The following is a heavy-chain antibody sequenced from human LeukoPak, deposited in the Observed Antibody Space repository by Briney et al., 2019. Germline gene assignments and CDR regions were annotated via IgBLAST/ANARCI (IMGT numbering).Heavy chain of an antibody. Sequence: SVKVSCKASGGTFISYAISWVRQAPGQGLEWMGGIIPIFGTANYAQKFQGRVTITADESTSTAYMELSSLRGEDTAVYYCASTNYRGGSTGYNWFDPWGQGTLVTVSS. V-gene: IGHV1-69*13. J-gene: IGHJ5*02. CDR1: GGTFISYA. CDR3: ASTNYRGGSTGYNWFDP. D-gene: IGHD1-26*01. CDR2: IIPIFGTA.